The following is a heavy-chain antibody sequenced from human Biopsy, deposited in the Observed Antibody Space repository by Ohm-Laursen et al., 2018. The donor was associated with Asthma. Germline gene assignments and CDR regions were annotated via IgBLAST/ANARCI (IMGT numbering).Heavy chain of an antibody. CDR3: GHRLSYNGNWNGGVFDY. J-gene: IGHJ4*02. D-gene: IGHD1-20*01. CDR2: IYWDDDK. CDR1: GFSLTTRPVG. V-gene: IGHV2-5*02. Sequence: PTQTLTLTGTFSGFSLTTRPVGVGWIRQPPGKTLEWLAVIYWDDDKRYSDSLKGRLTITEDASKNQVFLTMTNMDPVDTATYYCGHRLSYNGNWNGGVFDYWGQGALVTVSS.